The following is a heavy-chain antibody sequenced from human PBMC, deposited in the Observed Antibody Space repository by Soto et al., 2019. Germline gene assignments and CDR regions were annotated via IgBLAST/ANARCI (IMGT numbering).Heavy chain of an antibody. Sequence: GASVKVSCKASGFTFTSSAVQWVRQARGQRLEWIGWIVVGSGNTNYAQQFQERVTITRDMSTSTAYMELRSLRSEVTAVYYCAAGEYSYGYDCYYGMGVWGQGTTGNVSS. CDR3: AAGEYSYGYDCYYGMGV. CDR2: IVVGSGNT. V-gene: IGHV1-58*01. D-gene: IGHD5-18*01. CDR1: GFTFTSSA. J-gene: IGHJ6*01.